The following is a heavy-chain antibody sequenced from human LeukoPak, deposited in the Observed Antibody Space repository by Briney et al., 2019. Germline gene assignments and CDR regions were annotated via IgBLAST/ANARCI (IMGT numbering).Heavy chain of an antibody. CDR2: LYTGGNT. D-gene: IGHD3-10*02. Sequence: GGSLRLSCAASAFSVNSNYMTWVSQEPGEGLEWVSVLYTGGNTYYAESVQGRFSISRDNSRNTLYLQMNSLRAEDTAVYYCARGFYFVGRQPAYAFDFWGLGTLVTVSS. J-gene: IGHJ4*02. CDR3: ARGFYFVGRQPAYAFDF. V-gene: IGHV3-53*01. CDR1: AFSVNSNY.